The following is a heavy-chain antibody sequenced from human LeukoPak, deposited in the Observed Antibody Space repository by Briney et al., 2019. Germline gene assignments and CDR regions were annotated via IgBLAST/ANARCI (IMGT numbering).Heavy chain of an antibody. V-gene: IGHV4-34*01. Sequence: SETLSLTCAVYGGSFSGYYWSWIRQPPGKGLEWIGAINHSGSTNYNPSLKSRVTILVDTSKNQFSLKLSSVTAADTAVYYCARGHSPVTTKVSYFQHWGQGTLVTVSS. J-gene: IGHJ1*01. CDR1: GGSFSGYY. D-gene: IGHD4-17*01. CDR3: ARGHSPVTTKVSYFQH. CDR2: INHSGST.